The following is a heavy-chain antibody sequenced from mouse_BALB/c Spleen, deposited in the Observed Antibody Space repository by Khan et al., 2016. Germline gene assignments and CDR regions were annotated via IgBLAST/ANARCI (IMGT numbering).Heavy chain of an antibody. J-gene: IGHJ2*01. CDR3: TKKGVIYGNYVFDS. D-gene: IGHD2-1*01. CDR1: GYTFSDYE. CDR2: IDPETGGT. V-gene: IGHV1-15*01. Sequence: QVQLQQSGAELVRPGASVTLSCKASGYTFSDYEMHWVKQTPVHGLQWIGPIDPETGGTAYNQKFKGQATLTAGRSSSTSYMELRSLTSEDSAVSYCTKKGVIYGNYVFDSWGQGTTLTVSS.